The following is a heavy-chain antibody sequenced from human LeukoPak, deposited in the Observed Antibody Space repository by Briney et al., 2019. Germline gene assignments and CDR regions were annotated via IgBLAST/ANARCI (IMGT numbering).Heavy chain of an antibody. V-gene: IGHV3-23*01. Sequence: TGGSLRLSCAASGFTLRNYAMSWVRQAPGKGLEWVSTISATGGSTYYADSVKGRFTISRDNSKNTLYVQMNSLRAEDTAVYYCARVVAGTPAWGQGTLVTVSS. CDR3: ARVVAGTPA. J-gene: IGHJ5*02. D-gene: IGHD6-19*01. CDR2: ISATGGST. CDR1: GFTLRNYA.